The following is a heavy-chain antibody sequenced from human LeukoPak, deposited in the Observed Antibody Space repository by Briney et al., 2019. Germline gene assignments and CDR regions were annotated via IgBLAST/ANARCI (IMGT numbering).Heavy chain of an antibody. CDR2: ISSSSSYI. J-gene: IGHJ4*02. V-gene: IGHV3-21*01. D-gene: IGHD6-13*01. CDR1: GFTFSSYS. Sequence: GGSLRLSCAASGFTFSSYSMNWVRQAPGKGLEWASPISSSSSYIYYADSVKGLFTISRGNAKNSLYLQMNSLRAEDTAVYYCAREAYSSSWYDYWGRGTLVTVSS. CDR3: AREAYSSSWYDY.